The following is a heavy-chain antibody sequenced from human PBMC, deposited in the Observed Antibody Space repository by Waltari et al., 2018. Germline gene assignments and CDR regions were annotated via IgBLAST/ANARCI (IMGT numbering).Heavy chain of an antibody. J-gene: IGHJ6*02. CDR3: ARGCSSTSCYLQYYYYGMDV. CDR1: GGTFSSYA. CDR2: SIRIVCTA. D-gene: IGHD2-2*01. Sequence: QVQLVQSGAEVKKPGSSVKVSCKASGGTFSSYAISWVRQAPGPGLEWMGGSIRIVCTANYAQKVQGSGTITADESTSTAYMELSSLRSEDTAVYYCARGCSSTSCYLQYYYYGMDVWGQGTTVTVSS. V-gene: IGHV1-69*01.